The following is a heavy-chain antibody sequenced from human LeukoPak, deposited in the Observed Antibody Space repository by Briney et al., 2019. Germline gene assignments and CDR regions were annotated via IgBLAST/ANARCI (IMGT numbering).Heavy chain of an antibody. D-gene: IGHD3-22*01. J-gene: IGHJ4*02. Sequence: GGSLRLSCAASGFTFSSYSMNWVRQAPGKRLEWVSSISSSSSYIYYADSVKGRFTISRDNAKNSLYLQMNSLRAEDTAVYYCARDRAPGYSYPLGYWGQGTLVTVSS. CDR3: ARDRAPGYSYPLGY. CDR1: GFTFSSYS. CDR2: ISSSSSYI. V-gene: IGHV3-21*01.